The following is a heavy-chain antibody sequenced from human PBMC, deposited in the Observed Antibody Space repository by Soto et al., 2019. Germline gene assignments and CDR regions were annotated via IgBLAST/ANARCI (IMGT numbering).Heavy chain of an antibody. CDR1: RSTFSGFA. J-gene: IGHJ6*02. Sequence: QVQLVESGGGVVQPGRSLRLSCAASRSTFSGFAMNWVRQAPGKGLEWVAVISYDGNNEYYADPVKGRFTISRDNSENKLYLQMTSLRTDDTAVYSCARVGRGYSYGNGMDVWGQGTTVTVSS. CDR2: ISYDGNNE. D-gene: IGHD5-18*01. CDR3: ARVGRGYSYGNGMDV. V-gene: IGHV3-30-3*01.